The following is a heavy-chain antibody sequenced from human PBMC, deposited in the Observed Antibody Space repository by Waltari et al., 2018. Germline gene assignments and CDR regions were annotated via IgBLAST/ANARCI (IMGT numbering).Heavy chain of an antibody. D-gene: IGHD3-22*01. Sequence: QVQLVQSGAEVKKPGSSVKVSCKASGGTFSSYAISWVRQAPGQGLEWMGGSIPIFGTANYAQKFQGRGTITTDESTSTAYMELSSLRSEDTAVYYCARVGPYYYDSSSNWYFDLWGRGTLVTVSS. CDR3: ARVGPYYYDSSSNWYFDL. CDR1: GGTFSSYA. J-gene: IGHJ2*01. CDR2: SIPIFGTA. V-gene: IGHV1-69*05.